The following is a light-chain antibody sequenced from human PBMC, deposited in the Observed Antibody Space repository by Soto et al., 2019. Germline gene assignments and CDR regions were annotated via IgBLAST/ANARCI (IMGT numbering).Light chain of an antibody. Sequence: EVVLTQSPGTLSLSPGDRATLSCRASQSVTSTYLGWYQQKPGQAPSLLIYGASRRATGIPDRFSGSGSGTDFTLTISGLEPEDFAVYYCQQYERSPPTFGGGTKVEIK. CDR1: QSVTSTY. V-gene: IGKV3-20*01. J-gene: IGKJ4*01. CDR2: GAS. CDR3: QQYERSPPT.